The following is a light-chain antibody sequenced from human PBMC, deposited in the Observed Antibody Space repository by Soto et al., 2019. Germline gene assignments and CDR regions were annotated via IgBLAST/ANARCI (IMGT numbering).Light chain of an antibody. Sequence: QSVLTQPPSVSGAPGQRVTISCTGSSSNIGAGYDVHWYQQLPGTAPKLLIYGNSNRPSGFPDLFYGSKSGTSASLAITGLQAEDEADYSYQSSGRSLSGSVVFGGGTKLTVL. J-gene: IGLJ2*01. V-gene: IGLV1-40*01. CDR2: GNS. CDR1: SSNIGAGYD. CDR3: QSSGRSLSGSVV.